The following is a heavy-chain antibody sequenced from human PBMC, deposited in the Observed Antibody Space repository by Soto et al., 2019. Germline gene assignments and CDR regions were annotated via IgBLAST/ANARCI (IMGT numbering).Heavy chain of an antibody. V-gene: IGHV4-34*01. D-gene: IGHD3-9*01. CDR3: ARESHDILTGPPWVWYFDL. CDR2: INDCGSI. CDR1: GGSFSGYY. Sequence: QVQLQQWGAGPLRPLETLSLTCGVSGGSFSGYYWAWIRQSPGKGREWLGEINDCGSINYNPSMKRRVSISVDTSKNHYSLNLRSVTAADTAVYYCARESHDILTGPPWVWYFDLWGRGTLVTVSS. J-gene: IGHJ2*01.